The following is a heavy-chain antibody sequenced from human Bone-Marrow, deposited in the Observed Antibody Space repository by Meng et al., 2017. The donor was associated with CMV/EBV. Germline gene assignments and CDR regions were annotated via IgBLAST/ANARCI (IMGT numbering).Heavy chain of an antibody. V-gene: IGHV5-51*01. J-gene: IGHJ4*02. Sequence: KVSCKGSGYSFTSYWIGWVRQMPGKGLEWMGIIYPGDSDTRYSPSFQGQVTISADKSISTAYLQWSSLKASDTAMYYCARQRRFGVVTTLPFDDWGQGTLVTVSS. CDR1: GYSFTSYW. D-gene: IGHD3-3*01. CDR3: ARQRRFGVVTTLPFDD. CDR2: IYPGDSDT.